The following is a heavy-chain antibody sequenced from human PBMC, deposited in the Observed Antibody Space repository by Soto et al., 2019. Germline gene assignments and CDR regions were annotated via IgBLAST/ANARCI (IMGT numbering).Heavy chain of an antibody. CDR2: ISSSSSYI. CDR1: GFTFSSYS. Sequence: GGSLRLSCAASGFTFSSYSMNWVRQAPGKGLEWVSSISSSSSYIYYADSVKGRFTISRDNAKNSLYLQMNSLRAEDTAVYYCARDLCSGGSCLAFGRVEPKTGDAFDIWGQGTMVTVSS. J-gene: IGHJ3*02. CDR3: ARDLCSGGSCLAFGRVEPKTGDAFDI. V-gene: IGHV3-21*01. D-gene: IGHD2-15*01.